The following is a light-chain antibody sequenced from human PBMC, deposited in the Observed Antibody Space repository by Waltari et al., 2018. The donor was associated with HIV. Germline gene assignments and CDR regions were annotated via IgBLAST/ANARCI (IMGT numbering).Light chain of an antibody. J-gene: IGLJ2*01. CDR1: RPNNGADYG. Sequence: QSVLTQPPSVSGAPGQRVTIPCTGGRPNNGADYGVNWYQQIPGTAPKLLISGNKNRPSGVPDRFSASKSGTSASLAITGLQAEDEADYFCQSYDRSLSASVVFGGGTKLTVL. CDR2: GNK. CDR3: QSYDRSLSASVV. V-gene: IGLV1-40*01.